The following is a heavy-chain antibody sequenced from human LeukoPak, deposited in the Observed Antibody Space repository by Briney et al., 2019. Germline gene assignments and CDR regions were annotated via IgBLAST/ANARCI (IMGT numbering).Heavy chain of an antibody. V-gene: IGHV1-18*01. D-gene: IGHD6-19*01. CDR1: GYTFTSYG. CDR2: ISAYNGNT. CDR3: ARDGRIAVADPWFDP. J-gene: IGHJ5*02. Sequence: GASVKVSCKASGYTFTSYGISWVRQAPGQGLEWMGWISAYNGNTNYAQKLQGRVTMTTDTSTSTAYMELRSLRSDDTAVYYCARDGRIAVADPWFDPWGQGTLVTVSS.